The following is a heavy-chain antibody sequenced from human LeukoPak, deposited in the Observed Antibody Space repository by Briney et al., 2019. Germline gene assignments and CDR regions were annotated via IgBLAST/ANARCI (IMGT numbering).Heavy chain of an antibody. CDR2: IIPILGIA. D-gene: IGHD2-15*01. CDR1: GYTFNNYD. J-gene: IGHJ4*02. Sequence: GASVKVSCKASGYTFNNYDINWVRQAPGQGLEWMGRIIPILGIANYAQKFQGRVTITADKSASTAYMELSSLRSEDTAVYYCASSRGISYFDYWGQGTLVTVSS. CDR3: ASSRGISYFDY. V-gene: IGHV1-69*04.